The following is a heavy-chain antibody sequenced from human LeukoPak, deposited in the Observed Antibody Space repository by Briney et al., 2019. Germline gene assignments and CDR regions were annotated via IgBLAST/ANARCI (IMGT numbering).Heavy chain of an antibody. CDR3: AKDGVPIAAFSSYYFDY. CDR2: IWYGGSNK. CDR1: GFTFSSYG. D-gene: IGHD6-6*01. V-gene: IGHV3-30*02. J-gene: IGHJ4*02. Sequence: GGSLRLSCAASGFTFSSYGMHWVRQAPGKGLEWVAVIWYGGSNKYYADSVKGRFTISRDNSKNTLYLQMNSLRAEDTAVYYCAKDGVPIAAFSSYYFDYWGQGTLVTVSS.